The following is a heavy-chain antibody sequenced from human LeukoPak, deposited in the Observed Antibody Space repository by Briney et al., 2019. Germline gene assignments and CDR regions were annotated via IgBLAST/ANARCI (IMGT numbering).Heavy chain of an antibody. V-gene: IGHV1-69*05. CDR1: GGTFSSYA. D-gene: IGHD1-26*01. CDR2: IIPIFGTA. Sequence: SVKVSCKASGGTFSSYAISWVRQAPGQGLEWMGGIIPIFGTANYAQKFQGRVTITTDEFTSTAYMELSSLRSEDTAVYYCASMKWELLPGYYYYYMDVWGKGTTVTVSS. CDR3: ASMKWELLPGYYYYYMDV. J-gene: IGHJ6*03.